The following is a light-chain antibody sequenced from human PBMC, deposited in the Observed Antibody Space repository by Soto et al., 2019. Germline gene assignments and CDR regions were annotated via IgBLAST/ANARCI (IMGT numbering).Light chain of an antibody. Sequence: QSVLPQPPSVSGAPGQRVTISCTGSSSNIGAGYDVHWYQQLPGTAPKLLIYGNSNRPSGVPDRFSGSKSGNTASLTVSGLQAEDEADYYCSSYAGSNNYVFGTGTKVTVL. CDR2: GNS. V-gene: IGLV1-40*01. CDR1: SSNIGAGYD. CDR3: SSYAGSNNYV. J-gene: IGLJ1*01.